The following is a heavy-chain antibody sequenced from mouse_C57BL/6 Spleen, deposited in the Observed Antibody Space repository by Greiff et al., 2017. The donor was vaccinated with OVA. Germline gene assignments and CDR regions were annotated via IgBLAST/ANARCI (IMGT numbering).Heavy chain of an antibody. J-gene: IGHJ4*01. Sequence: EVKVEESGGGLVQPGGSMKLSCAASGFTFSDAWMDWVRQSPEKGLEWVAEIRNKANNHATYYAESVKGRFTISRDDSKSSVYLQMNSLRAEDTGIYYCTRHDYDYYAMDYWGQGTSVTVSS. CDR2: IRNKANNHAT. CDR1: GFTFSDAW. CDR3: TRHDYDYYAMDY. D-gene: IGHD2-4*01. V-gene: IGHV6-6*01.